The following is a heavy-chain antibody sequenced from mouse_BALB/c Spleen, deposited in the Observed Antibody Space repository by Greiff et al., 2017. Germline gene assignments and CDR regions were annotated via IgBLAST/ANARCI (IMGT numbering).Heavy chain of an antibody. CDR1: GFTFSSFG. CDR2: ISSGSSTI. V-gene: IGHV5-17*02. Sequence: EVMLVESGGGLVQPGGSRKLSCAASGFTFSSFGMHWVRQAPEKGLEWVAYISSGSSTIYYADTVKGRFTISRDNPKNTLFLQMTSLRSEDTAMYYCARSDDGYLAYWGQGTLVTVSA. D-gene: IGHD2-3*01. CDR3: ARSDDGYLAY. J-gene: IGHJ3*01.